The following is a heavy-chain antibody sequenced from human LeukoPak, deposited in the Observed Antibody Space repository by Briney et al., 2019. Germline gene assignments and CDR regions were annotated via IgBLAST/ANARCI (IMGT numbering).Heavy chain of an antibody. V-gene: IGHV3-30*18. J-gene: IGHJ4*02. CDR3: AKALSGGGADYYFDY. CDR2: ISYDGNDK. Sequence: GGSLRLSCAASGFTFSSFGMHWVRQAPGKGLEWVAVISYDGNDKYHADSVKGRFTISRDNSKSTLYLQMNSLRAEDTAVYYCAKALSGGGADYYFDYWGQGTLVTVSS. D-gene: IGHD1-26*01. CDR1: GFTFSSFG.